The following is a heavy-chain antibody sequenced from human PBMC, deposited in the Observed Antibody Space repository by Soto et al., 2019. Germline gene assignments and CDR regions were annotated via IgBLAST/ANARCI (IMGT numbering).Heavy chain of an antibody. V-gene: IGHV1-69*08. CDR2: IIPILGIA. CDR3: AREPTEGYCSGGSCYARLLDY. Sequence: QVQLVQSGAEVKKPGSSVKVSCKASGGTFSSYTISWVRQAPGPGLEWMGRIIPILGIANYAQKFQGRVTITADKSTSTAYMELSSLRSEATAVYYCAREPTEGYCSGGSCYARLLDYWGQGTLVTVSS. J-gene: IGHJ4*02. D-gene: IGHD2-15*01. CDR1: GGTFSSYT.